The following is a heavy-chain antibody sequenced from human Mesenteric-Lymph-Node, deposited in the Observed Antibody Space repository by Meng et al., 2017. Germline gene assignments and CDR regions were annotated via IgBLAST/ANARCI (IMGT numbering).Heavy chain of an antibody. V-gene: IGHV3-7*01. D-gene: IGHD4-11*01. Sequence: GESLKISCAASGFTFSSYWMTWVRQAPGKGLEWVANIKQDGSERYYVDSVKGRFTISRDNAKNSLYLQMNSLRAEDTAVYYCARDWARSITVTVAGFWGQGTLVTVSS. J-gene: IGHJ4*02. CDR3: ARDWARSITVTVAGF. CDR1: GFTFSSYW. CDR2: IKQDGSER.